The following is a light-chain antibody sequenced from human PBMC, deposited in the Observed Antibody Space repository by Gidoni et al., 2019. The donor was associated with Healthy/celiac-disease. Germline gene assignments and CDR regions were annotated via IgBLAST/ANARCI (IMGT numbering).Light chain of an antibody. V-gene: IGKV3-11*01. CDR2: DAS. CDR1: QSVSSY. Sequence: EIVLTQSPATLSLSPGERATLSCRASQSVSSYLAWYQQKPGQAPRLLIYDASNMATGIPARFSGSGSGTDFTLTISSLEPEDFAVYYCQQRSNWPITFGQGTRLEIK. J-gene: IGKJ5*01. CDR3: QQRSNWPIT.